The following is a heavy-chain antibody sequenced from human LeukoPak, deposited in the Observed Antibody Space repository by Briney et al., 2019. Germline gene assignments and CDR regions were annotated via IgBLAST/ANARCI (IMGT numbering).Heavy chain of an antibody. Sequence: PSETLSLTCTVSGGSISSYYWSWIRQPPGKGLEWIGYIYYSGSANYNPSLKSRVTISVDTSKNQFSLKLSSVTAADTAAYYSARMDTAMTEDASDSWGQGTMVTVSS. CDR2: IYYSGSA. J-gene: IGHJ3*02. CDR3: ARMDTAMTEDASDS. D-gene: IGHD5-18*01. CDR1: GGSISSYY. V-gene: IGHV4-59*08.